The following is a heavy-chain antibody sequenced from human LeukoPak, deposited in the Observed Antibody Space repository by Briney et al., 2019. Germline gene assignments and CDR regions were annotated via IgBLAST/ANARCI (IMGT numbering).Heavy chain of an antibody. Sequence: GGSLRLSCVASGFTLSSYTMNWVRQAPGKGLEWGSSISSSSSYIYYADSVKGRFTISRDNAKKSLYLQMNSLRAEDTAVYYCVREGRGYNDPIDYWGQGTLVTVSS. CDR1: GFTLSSYT. V-gene: IGHV3-21*01. CDR2: ISSSSSYI. CDR3: VREGRGYNDPIDY. J-gene: IGHJ4*02. D-gene: IGHD5-24*01.